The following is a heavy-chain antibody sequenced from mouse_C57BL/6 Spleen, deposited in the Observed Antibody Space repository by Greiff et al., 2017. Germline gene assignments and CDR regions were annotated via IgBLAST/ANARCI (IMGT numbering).Heavy chain of an antibody. J-gene: IGHJ4*01. Sequence: LVESGAELARPGASVKLSCKASGYTFTSYGISWVKQRTGQGLEWIGEIYPRSGNTYYNEKFKGKATLTADKSSSTAYMELRSLTSEDSAVYFCARSVDYDYEWYAMDYWGQGTSVTVSS. CDR1: GYTFTSYG. D-gene: IGHD2-4*01. CDR3: ARSVDYDYEWYAMDY. V-gene: IGHV1-81*01. CDR2: IYPRSGNT.